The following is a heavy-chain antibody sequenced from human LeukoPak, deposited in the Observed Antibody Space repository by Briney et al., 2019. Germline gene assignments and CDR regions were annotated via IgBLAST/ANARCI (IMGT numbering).Heavy chain of an antibody. Sequence: PSETLSLTCTVSGGSISSYYWNWIRQPPGKGLEWIGYIYTSGSTNYNPSLKSRVTISVDTSKNQFSLKVSSVTAADTAVYYCARNRPAARPYYYYYYMDVWGKGTTVTVSS. CDR3: ARNRPAARPYYYYYYMDV. V-gene: IGHV4-4*09. D-gene: IGHD2-2*01. CDR1: GGSISSYY. J-gene: IGHJ6*03. CDR2: IYTSGST.